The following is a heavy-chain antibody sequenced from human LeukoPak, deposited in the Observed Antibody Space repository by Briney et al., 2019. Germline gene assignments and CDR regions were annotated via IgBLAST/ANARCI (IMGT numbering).Heavy chain of an antibody. V-gene: IGHV3-23*01. CDR3: AKHGCTGTRCYINY. CDR2: MSGGGETT. D-gene: IGHD2-2*02. J-gene: IGHJ4*02. CDR1: GFTFSDYA. Sequence: GGSLRLSRAASGFTFSDYAMSWVRQAPGKGLEWASIMSGGGETTYYADSVRGRFTISRDNSKNTLYLQMNSLRAEDTAVYYCAKHGCTGTRCYINYWGQGTLVTVSS.